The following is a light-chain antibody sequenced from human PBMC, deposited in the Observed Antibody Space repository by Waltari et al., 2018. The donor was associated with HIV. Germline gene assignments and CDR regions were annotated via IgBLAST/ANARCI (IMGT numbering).Light chain of an antibody. Sequence: EIVMTHSPATLSVSPGERATLSCRASQSVSSNLAWYQQKPGQAPRLLIYGASTRATGIPARFSGSGSGTEFTLTISSLQSEDFAVYYCQQYNNWPGTFGRGT. J-gene: IGKJ2*01. V-gene: IGKV3-15*01. CDR3: QQYNNWPGT. CDR1: QSVSSN. CDR2: GAS.